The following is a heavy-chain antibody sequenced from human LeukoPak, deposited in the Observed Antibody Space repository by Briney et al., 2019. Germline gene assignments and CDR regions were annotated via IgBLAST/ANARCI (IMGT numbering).Heavy chain of an antibody. CDR2: IIPIFGTA. CDR1: GGTFSGYA. V-gene: IGHV1-69*06. D-gene: IGHD2-15*01. CDR3: ARVGCSGGSCPAWGDAFDI. Sequence: SVKVSCKASGGTFSGYAISWVRQAPGQGLEWMGGIIPIFGTANYAQKFQGRVTITADKSTSTAYMELSSLRSEDTAVYYCARVGCSGGSCPAWGDAFDIWGQGTMVTVSS. J-gene: IGHJ3*02.